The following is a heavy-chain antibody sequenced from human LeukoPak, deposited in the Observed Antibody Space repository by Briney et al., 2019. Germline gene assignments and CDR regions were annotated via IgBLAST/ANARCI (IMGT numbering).Heavy chain of an antibody. D-gene: IGHD1-26*01. V-gene: IGHV3-48*02. J-gene: IGHJ3*02. CDR1: GFIFSAFE. Sequence: GGSLRLSCAASGFIFSAFEMNWIRQAPGKGLEWVSYINRGSSTIYYADSVKGRFIISRDNAKNSLYLQMKSLRDEDTAVYYCARECLMVGVYDAFDIWGQGTMVTVSS. CDR2: INRGSSTI. CDR3: ARECLMVGVYDAFDI.